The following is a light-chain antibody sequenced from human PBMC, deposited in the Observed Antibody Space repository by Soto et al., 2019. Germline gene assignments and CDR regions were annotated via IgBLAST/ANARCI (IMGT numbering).Light chain of an antibody. CDR3: QQYNVMYT. CDR2: GAS. J-gene: IGKJ2*01. Sequence: EIVMTQSPATLSVSPGERATLSCRASQSVSYNLGWYQQKPGQAPRLLIYGASISATGTPARFSGSGSETEFTLTISSLQCEDFAVYYCQQYNVMYTFGQGTKLEIK. V-gene: IGKV3-15*01. CDR1: QSVSYN.